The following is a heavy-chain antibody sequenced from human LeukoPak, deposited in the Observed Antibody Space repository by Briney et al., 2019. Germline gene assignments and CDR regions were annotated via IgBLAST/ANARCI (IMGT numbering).Heavy chain of an antibody. V-gene: IGHV1-18*01. J-gene: IGHJ5*02. CDR3: ARGDCSSTSCYLGGWFDP. Sequence: ASVKVSCKASGYTFTSYGISWVRQAPGQGLEWMGWISAYNGNTNYAQKLQGRVTMTTDTSTSTAYMELRSLRSDDTAVYYCARGDCSSTSCYLGGWFDPWGQGTLVTVSS. CDR1: GYTFTSYG. D-gene: IGHD2-2*01. CDR2: ISAYNGNT.